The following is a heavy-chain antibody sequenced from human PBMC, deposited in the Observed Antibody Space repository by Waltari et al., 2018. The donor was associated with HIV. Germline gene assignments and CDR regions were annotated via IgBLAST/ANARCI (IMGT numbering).Heavy chain of an antibody. CDR3: ARVSSVTMIVVGTPNAFDI. J-gene: IGHJ3*02. V-gene: IGHV1-69*01. CDR2: IIPIFGTA. CDR1: GGTFSSYA. Sequence: QVQLVQSGAEVKKPGSSVKVSCKAPGGTFSSYAITWVRQAPGQGLEWMGGIIPIFGTANYAQKFQGRVTITADESTSTAYMELSSLRSEDTAVYYCARVSSVTMIVVGTPNAFDIWGQGTMVTVSS. D-gene: IGHD3-22*01.